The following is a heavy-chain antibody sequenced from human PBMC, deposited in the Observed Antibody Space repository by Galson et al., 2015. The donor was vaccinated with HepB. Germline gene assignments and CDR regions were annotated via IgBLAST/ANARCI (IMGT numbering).Heavy chain of an antibody. CDR2: INHSGST. CDR1: GGSFSGYY. CDR3: ARGPPWKWSRHNWFDP. Sequence: LTCAVYGGSFSGYYWSWIRQPPGKGLEWIGEINHSGSTNYNPSLKSRVTISVDTSKNQFSLKLSSVTATDTAVYYCARGPPWKWSRHNWFDPWGQGTLVTVSS. J-gene: IGHJ5*02. V-gene: IGHV4-34*01. D-gene: IGHD2-15*01.